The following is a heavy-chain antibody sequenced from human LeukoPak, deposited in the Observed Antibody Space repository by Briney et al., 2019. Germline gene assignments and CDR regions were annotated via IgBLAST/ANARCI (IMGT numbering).Heavy chain of an antibody. CDR3: ARHRAYSSSSPFDD. V-gene: IGHV4-59*08. J-gene: IGHJ4*02. CDR1: GGSISSLY. D-gene: IGHD6-6*01. CDR2: IYYTGST. Sequence: SETLSLTCSVSGGSISSLYWSWIRQPPGKGLEWIGYIYYTGSTNYNPSLKSRVTMFVDMSKNQFSLRLSSVTAADTAVYYCARHRAYSSSSPFDDWGQGTLVTVSS.